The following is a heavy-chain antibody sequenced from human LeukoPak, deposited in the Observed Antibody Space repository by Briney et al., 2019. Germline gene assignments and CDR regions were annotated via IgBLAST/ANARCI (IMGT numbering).Heavy chain of an antibody. CDR2: MYYSGNA. Sequence: PSETLSLTCTVSGGSINNSYWSWIRQPPGKGLEWIGYMYYSGNANYNPSLKSRVTMSVDTSKNQFSLKLSSVTAADTALYYCARHAAGGGYDYPWGQGTPVTVSS. V-gene: IGHV4-59*08. J-gene: IGHJ5*02. D-gene: IGHD5-12*01. CDR3: ARHAAGGGYDYP. CDR1: GGSINNSY.